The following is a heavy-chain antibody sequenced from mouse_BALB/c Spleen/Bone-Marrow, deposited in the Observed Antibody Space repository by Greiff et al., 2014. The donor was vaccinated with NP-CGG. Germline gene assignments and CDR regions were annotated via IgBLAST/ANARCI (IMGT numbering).Heavy chain of an antibody. CDR3: AYGSSYDYFDY. V-gene: IGHV14-3*02. CDR1: GFNIKDTY. J-gene: IGHJ2*01. D-gene: IGHD1-1*01. CDR2: IDPANGNT. Sequence: VHVMQSGAELVKPGASVKLSCTASGFNIKDTYMHWVKQRPEQGLEWIGRIDPANGNTKYDPKFQGKATITADTSSNTAYLQLSSLTSEDTAVYYCAYGSSYDYFDYWGQGTTLTVSS.